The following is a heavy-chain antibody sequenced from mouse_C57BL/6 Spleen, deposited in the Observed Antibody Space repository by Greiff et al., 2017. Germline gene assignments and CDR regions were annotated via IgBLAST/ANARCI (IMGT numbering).Heavy chain of an antibody. CDR1: GYSITSGYY. D-gene: IGHD1-1*01. V-gene: IGHV3-6*01. CDR2: ISYDGSN. J-gene: IGHJ3*01. Sequence: EVQLQESGPGLVKPSQSLSLTCSVTGYSITSGYYWNWIRQFPGNKLEWMGYISYDGSNNYNPSLKNRISITHDTSTNQFFLKLNSVTTEDTATYYCARERVLFITTVVEKGFAYWGQGTLVTVSA. CDR3: ARERVLFITTVVEKGFAY.